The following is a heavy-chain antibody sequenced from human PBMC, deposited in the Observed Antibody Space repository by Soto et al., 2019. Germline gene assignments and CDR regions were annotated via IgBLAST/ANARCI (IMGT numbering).Heavy chain of an antibody. CDR1: GFTFSYYW. D-gene: IGHD1-26*01. V-gene: IGHV3-74*03. Sequence: EVQLVESGGGLVQPGESLRLSCAASGFTFSYYWMHWVRQTPGKGLLWVSHIHNDGSRTTYADSVKGRFIISRDNARNTVYLQMNSLRDDDTAVYYCARGDRGAFDLWGQGTAVTVSS. CDR2: IHNDGSRT. J-gene: IGHJ3*01. CDR3: ARGDRGAFDL.